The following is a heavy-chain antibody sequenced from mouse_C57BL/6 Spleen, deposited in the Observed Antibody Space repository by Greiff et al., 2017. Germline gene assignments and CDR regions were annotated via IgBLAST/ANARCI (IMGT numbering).Heavy chain of an antibody. J-gene: IGHJ4*01. Sequence: VQLQQSGPELVKPGASVKIPCKASGYTFTDYNMDWVKQSHGKSLEWIGDINPNNGGTIYNQKFKGKATLTVDKSSSTAYMELRSLTSEDTAVYYCARNYYGSRYYAMDYWGQGTSVTVSS. V-gene: IGHV1-18*01. CDR2: INPNNGGT. CDR1: GYTFTDYN. D-gene: IGHD1-1*01. CDR3: ARNYYGSRYYAMDY.